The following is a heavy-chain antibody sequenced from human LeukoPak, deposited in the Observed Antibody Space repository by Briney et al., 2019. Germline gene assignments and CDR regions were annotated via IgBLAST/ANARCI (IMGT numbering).Heavy chain of an antibody. Sequence: SETLSLTCTVSGGSISSSSYYWGWIRQPPGKGLEWIGSIYYSGSTNYNPSLKSRVTISVDTSKNQFSLKLSSVTAADTAVYYCARAAHPSSGWYSNWFDPWGQGTLVTVSS. J-gene: IGHJ5*02. V-gene: IGHV4-39*07. CDR1: GGSISSSSYY. D-gene: IGHD6-19*01. CDR2: IYYSGST. CDR3: ARAAHPSSGWYSNWFDP.